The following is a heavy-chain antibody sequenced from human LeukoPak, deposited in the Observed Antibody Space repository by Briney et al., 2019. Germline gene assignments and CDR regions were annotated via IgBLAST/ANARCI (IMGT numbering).Heavy chain of an antibody. CDR1: GFTFSSYG. CDR2: ISGSGGRT. V-gene: IGHV3-23*01. D-gene: IGHD3-10*01. Sequence: TGGSLRLSCAASGFTFSSYGMSWVRQAPGKGLEWVSAISGSGGRTYYADSVKGRLTFSRDNSKNTLYLQMNSLRAEDTAVYYCAKAGREGAITMIRGVKGDYYYMDVWGKGTTVTISS. J-gene: IGHJ6*03. CDR3: AKAGREGAITMIRGVKGDYYYMDV.